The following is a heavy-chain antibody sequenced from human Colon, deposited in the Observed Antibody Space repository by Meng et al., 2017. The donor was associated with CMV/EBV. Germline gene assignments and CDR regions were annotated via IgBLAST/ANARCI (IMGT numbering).Heavy chain of an antibody. CDR3: ARAYCSSTSCFLGSWIRAVTTNVGYYYYGMDV. J-gene: IGHJ6*02. Sequence: ASVKVSCKASGYTFTGYYMHWVRQAPGQGLEWMGWINPNSGGTNYAQKFQGRVTMTRDTSISTAYMELSRLGSDDTAVYYCARAYCSSTSCFLGSWIRAVTTNVGYYYYGMDVWGQGTTVTVSS. D-gene: IGHD2-2*01. V-gene: IGHV1-2*02. CDR2: INPNSGGT. CDR1: GYTFTGYY.